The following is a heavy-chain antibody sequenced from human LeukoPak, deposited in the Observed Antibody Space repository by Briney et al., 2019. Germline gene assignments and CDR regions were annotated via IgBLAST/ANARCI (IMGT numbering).Heavy chain of an antibody. CDR3: AKDWGLASPYYFMDV. V-gene: IGHV3-33*06. D-gene: IGHD6-13*01. CDR2: IWYDGSYE. J-gene: IGHJ6*03. CDR1: GFTFSTYG. Sequence: GGSLRLSCAASGFTFSTYGMHWVRQAPGKGLEWVTLIWYDGSYENYADSVKGRFTISRDNSKNTLFLQMNSLRAEDTAVYYCAKDWGLASPYYFMDVWGKGTTVTVSS.